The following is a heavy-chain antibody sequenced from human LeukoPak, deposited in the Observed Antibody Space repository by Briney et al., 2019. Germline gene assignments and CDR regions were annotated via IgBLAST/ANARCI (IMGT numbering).Heavy chain of an antibody. J-gene: IGHJ4*02. CDR3: ARLYSGSYYYYFDY. Sequence: GGSLRLSCAASGFTFSSYSMNWVRQAPGKGLEWVSSISSSSSYIYYAGSVKGRFTISRDNAKNSLYLQMNSLRAEDTAVYYCARLYSGSYYYYFDYWGQGTLVTVSS. D-gene: IGHD1-26*01. CDR1: GFTFSSYS. V-gene: IGHV3-21*01. CDR2: ISSSSSYI.